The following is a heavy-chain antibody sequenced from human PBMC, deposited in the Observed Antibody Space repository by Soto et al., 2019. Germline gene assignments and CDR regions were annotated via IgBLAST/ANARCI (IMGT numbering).Heavy chain of an antibody. Sequence: SETLSLTCTVSGGSIRDYYWSWIRQAPGKGLEWIGYLYYRGSTNYSPSLKSRSTISVDTSKNQLSLKLYSVSAADTAVYYCGGQLSSGSGTADFDYWGQGILVTVSS. D-gene: IGHD3-10*01. CDR2: LYYRGST. V-gene: IGHV4-59*08. CDR3: GGQLSSGSGTADFDY. J-gene: IGHJ4*02. CDR1: GGSIRDYY.